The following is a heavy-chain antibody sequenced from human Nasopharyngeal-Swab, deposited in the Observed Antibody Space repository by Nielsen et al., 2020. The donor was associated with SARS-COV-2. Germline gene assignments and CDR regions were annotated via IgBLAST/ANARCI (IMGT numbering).Heavy chain of an antibody. J-gene: IGHJ4*02. D-gene: IGHD3-22*01. CDR1: GFSWSTHA. CDR2: LGVGGGPT. V-gene: IGHV3-23*01. CDR3: ARRDSSGYYYFDY. Sequence: GGTLRLSCAASGFSWSTHAMTWIRKAPGKGLEWVSSLGVGGGPTYYADSAKGRFTISSDNSKNALYLQMNSLRAEDTAVYYCARRDSSGYYYFDYWGQGTLVTVSS.